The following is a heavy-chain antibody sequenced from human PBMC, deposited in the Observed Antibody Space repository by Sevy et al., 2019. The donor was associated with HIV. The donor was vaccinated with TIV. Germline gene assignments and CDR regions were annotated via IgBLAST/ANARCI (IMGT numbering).Heavy chain of an antibody. J-gene: IGHJ4*02. CDR3: AREGGHTTAWAPGNY. Sequence: GGCLRLSCAASGFRFSTHAMHWVRQAPGKGLDWVALISYDGSAKYYADSVKGRFTVSRDDSKNTFYLHMNSLRPEDSAVDSCAREGGHTTAWAPGNYWGQGTQVTVSS. CDR1: GFRFSTHA. V-gene: IGHV3-30-3*01. D-gene: IGHD3-16*01. CDR2: ISYDGSAK.